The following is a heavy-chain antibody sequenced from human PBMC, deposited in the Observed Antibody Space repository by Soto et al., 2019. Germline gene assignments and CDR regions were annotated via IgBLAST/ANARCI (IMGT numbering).Heavy chain of an antibody. J-gene: IGHJ3*02. Sequence: GGSLRLSCAASGFTFSSYGMHWVRQAPGKGLEWVAVISYDGSNKYYADSVKGRFTISRDNSKNTLYLQMNSLRADDTAVYYCAKLSGYPPAGDAFDIWGHGTMVTV. D-gene: IGHD3-22*01. CDR1: GFTFSSYG. V-gene: IGHV3-30*18. CDR3: AKLSGYPPAGDAFDI. CDR2: ISYDGSNK.